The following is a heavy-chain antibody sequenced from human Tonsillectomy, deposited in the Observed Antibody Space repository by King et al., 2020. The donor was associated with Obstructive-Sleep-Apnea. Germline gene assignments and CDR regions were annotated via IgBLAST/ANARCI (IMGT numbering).Heavy chain of an antibody. CDR3: AKDTWQQLGNWYFDL. V-gene: IGHV3-9*01. CDR1: GFTFDDYA. Sequence: VQLVESGGGLVQPGRSLRLSCAASGFTFDDYAMHWVRQAPGKGLEWVSGIRWNSGSIGYADSLKGRFTISRDNAKNSLYLQMNSLRAEDTALYYCAKDTWQQLGNWYFDLWGRGTLVTVSS. J-gene: IGHJ2*01. CDR2: IRWNSGSI. D-gene: IGHD6-13*01.